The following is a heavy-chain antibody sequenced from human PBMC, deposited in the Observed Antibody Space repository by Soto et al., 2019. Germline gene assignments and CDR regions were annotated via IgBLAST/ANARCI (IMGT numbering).Heavy chain of an antibody. D-gene: IGHD3-22*01. J-gene: IGHJ4*02. V-gene: IGHV3-30*18. CDR1: GFTFSSYG. CDR3: AKDVAYDSSGYYVY. CDR2: ISYDGSNK. Sequence: ESVGGVVQPGRSLRLSCAASGFTFSSYGMHWVRQAPGKGLEWVAVISYDGSNKYYADSVKGRFTISRDNSKNTLYLQMNSLRAEDTAVYYCAKDVAYDSSGYYVYWGQGTLVTVSS.